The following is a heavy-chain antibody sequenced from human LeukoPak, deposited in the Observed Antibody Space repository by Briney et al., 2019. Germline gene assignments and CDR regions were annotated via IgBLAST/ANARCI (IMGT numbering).Heavy chain of an antibody. CDR1: GFTFSSYA. CDR3: AKEVTGGYCSGCNCHAYFEY. D-gene: IGHD2-15*01. V-gene: IGHV3-23*01. Sequence: GGSLRLSCAASGFTFSSYASSSVRQAPGKGLEWVSGSSGTGATTYYADSVKGRFTISRDNAKNTLFLTMSSLRAEDTAVYYCAKEVTGGYCSGCNCHAYFEYWVQGTLVTVSS. CDR2: SSGTGATT. J-gene: IGHJ4*02.